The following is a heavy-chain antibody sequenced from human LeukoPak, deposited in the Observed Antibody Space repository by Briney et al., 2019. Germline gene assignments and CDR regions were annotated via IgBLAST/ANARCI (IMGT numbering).Heavy chain of an antibody. CDR3: AKDLLPYYYGSGSPFDY. D-gene: IGHD3-10*01. V-gene: IGHV3-23*01. CDR2: ISGSGGST. J-gene: IGHJ4*02. Sequence: PGGSLRLSCAASGFTFSSYAMSWARQAPGKGLEWVSAISGSGGSTYYADSVKGRFTISRDNSKNTLYLQMNSLRAEDTAVYYCAKDLLPYYYGSGSPFDYWGQGTLVTVSS. CDR1: GFTFSSYA.